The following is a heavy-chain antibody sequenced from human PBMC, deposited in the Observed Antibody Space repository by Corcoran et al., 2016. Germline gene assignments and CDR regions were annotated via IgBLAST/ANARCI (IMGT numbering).Heavy chain of an antibody. J-gene: IGHJ4*02. CDR1: GFTVSSNY. D-gene: IGHD2-15*01. V-gene: IGHV3-53*01. CDR2: IYSGGST. Sequence: EVQLVESGGGLIQPGGSLRLSCAASGFTVSSNYMSWVRQAPGKGLEWVSVIYSGGSTYYADSVKGRFTISRDNSKNTLYLQLNSLRAEDSAVYYCARDYCSGGSCSDAYFDYWGQGTLVTVSS. CDR3: ARDYCSGGSCSDAYFDY.